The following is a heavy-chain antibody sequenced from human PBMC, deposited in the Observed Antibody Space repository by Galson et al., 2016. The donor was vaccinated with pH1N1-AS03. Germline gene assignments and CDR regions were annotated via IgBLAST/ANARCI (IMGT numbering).Heavy chain of an antibody. D-gene: IGHD6-13*01. CDR2: IYYSGSA. V-gene: IGHV4-39*01. CDR3: ARHPYNSSPLYYYFYYMDV. Sequence: ETLSLTCTVSGGSISNSNYYWGWIRQPPGKGLEWIGSIYYSGSAYYNPSLKSRVTISIDTSKNQFSLRLSSLTAADTAVYYCARHPYNSSPLYYYFYYMDVWGKGTTVTVSS. J-gene: IGHJ6*03. CDR1: GGSISNSNYY.